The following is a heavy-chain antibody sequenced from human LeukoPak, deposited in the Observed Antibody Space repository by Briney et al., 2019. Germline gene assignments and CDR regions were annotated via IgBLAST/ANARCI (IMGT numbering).Heavy chain of an antibody. CDR3: ARHFDSSGWYGRYFQH. V-gene: IGHV4-39*01. CDR1: GGSISSSSYY. J-gene: IGHJ1*01. CDR2: IYYSGST. Sequence: PSETLSLTCTVSGGSISSSSYYWGWIRQPPGKWLEWIGSIYYSGSTYYNPSLKSRVTISVDTSKNQFSLKLSSVTAADTAVYYCARHFDSSGWYGRYFQHWGQGTLVTVSS. D-gene: IGHD6-19*01.